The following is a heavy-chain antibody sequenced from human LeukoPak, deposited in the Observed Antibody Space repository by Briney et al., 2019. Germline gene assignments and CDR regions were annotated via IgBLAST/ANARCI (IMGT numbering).Heavy chain of an antibody. V-gene: IGHV4-34*01. J-gene: IGHJ4*02. CDR1: GGSFSNDY. CDR2: INPSGAT. D-gene: IGHD5-24*01. Sequence: PSETLSLTCAVYGGSFSNDYWSWIRQAPGQGLEWIGEINPSGATNDNPSHKSRVTISVDTSENQFSLKLSSVTAADTAVYYCARGDGYKSVFDYWGQGTLVTVSS. CDR3: ARGDGYKSVFDY.